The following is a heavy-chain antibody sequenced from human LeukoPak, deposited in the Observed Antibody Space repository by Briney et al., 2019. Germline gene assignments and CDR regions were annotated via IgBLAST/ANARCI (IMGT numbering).Heavy chain of an antibody. CDR1: GFTVSSNY. Sequence: PGGSLRLSCAASGFTVSSNYMSWVRQAPGKGLEWVSVIYSGGSTYYADSVKGRFTISRDNSKNTLYLQMNSLRDEDTAVYYCARRLYSSSWSSFDYWGQGTLVTVSS. D-gene: IGHD6-13*01. CDR2: IYSGGST. CDR3: ARRLYSSSWSSFDY. V-gene: IGHV3-53*01. J-gene: IGHJ4*02.